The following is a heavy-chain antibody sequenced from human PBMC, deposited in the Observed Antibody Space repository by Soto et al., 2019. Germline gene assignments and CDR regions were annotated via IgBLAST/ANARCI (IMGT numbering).Heavy chain of an antibody. CDR1: GFTFSSYS. D-gene: IGHD3-22*01. Sequence: GGSLRLSCAASGFTFSSYSMNWVRQAPGKGLEWVSSISSSSSYIYYADSVKGRFTISRDNAKNSLYLQMNSLRAEDTAVYYCARVVNTNYYDSSGYLYWGQGTLVTVSS. CDR2: ISSSSSYI. J-gene: IGHJ4*02. V-gene: IGHV3-21*01. CDR3: ARVVNTNYYDSSGYLY.